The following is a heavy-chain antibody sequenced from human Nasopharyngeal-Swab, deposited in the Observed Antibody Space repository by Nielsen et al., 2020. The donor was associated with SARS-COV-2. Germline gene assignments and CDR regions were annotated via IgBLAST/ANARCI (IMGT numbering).Heavy chain of an antibody. J-gene: IGHJ6*02. CDR1: GFSLSTSGVG. CDR2: IYWDDDK. Sequence: SGPTLVKPTQTLTLTCTFSGFSLSTSGVGVGWIRQPPGKALEWLALIYWDDDKRYSPSLKSRLTITKDTSKNQVVLTMTNVDPVDTATYYCAHRSSYYGMDAWGQGTTVTVSS. V-gene: IGHV2-5*02. CDR3: AHRSSYYGMDA.